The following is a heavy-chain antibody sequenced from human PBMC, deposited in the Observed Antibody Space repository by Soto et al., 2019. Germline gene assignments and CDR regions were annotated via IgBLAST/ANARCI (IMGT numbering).Heavy chain of an antibody. CDR3: ARDRSRRRGSGMDV. D-gene: IGHD3-10*01. Sequence: GGSLRLSCAASGFTFSSYSINWVRQAPGKGLEWVSSISSISSYIYYADSVKGRFTISRDNAKNSLYLQMNSLRAEDTAVYYCARDRSRRRGSGMDVWGQGTTVTVSS. J-gene: IGHJ6*02. CDR2: ISSISSYI. V-gene: IGHV3-21*01. CDR1: GFTFSSYS.